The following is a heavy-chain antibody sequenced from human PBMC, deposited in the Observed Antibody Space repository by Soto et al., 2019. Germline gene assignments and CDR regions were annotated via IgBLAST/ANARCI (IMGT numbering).Heavy chain of an antibody. V-gene: IGHV1-69*12. CDR1: GGTFSSYA. CDR2: NIPIFGTA. CDR3: ARAIVVVDTIYYFDY. D-gene: IGHD2-21*01. J-gene: IGHJ4*02. Sequence: QVQLVQSGAEVKKPGSSVKVSCKASGGTFSSYAITSVRQAPGQGLEWMGGNIPIFGTANYAQKFQARVTITADESTITAYMELSRLRSADTAVYYCARAIVVVDTIYYFDYWGQGTLVTVSS.